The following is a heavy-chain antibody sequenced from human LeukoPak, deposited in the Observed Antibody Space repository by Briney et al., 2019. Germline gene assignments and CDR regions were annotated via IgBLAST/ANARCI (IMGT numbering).Heavy chain of an antibody. CDR2: IYYSGST. Sequence: SETLSLTCTVSGGSISSGDYYWSWIRQPPGKGLEWIGYIYYSGSTYYNPSLKSRVTISVDTSKNQFSLKLSSVTAADTAVYYCARVPVRGVMDFEGFDYWGQGTLVTVSS. J-gene: IGHJ4*02. CDR1: GGSISSGDYY. V-gene: IGHV4-30-4*01. D-gene: IGHD3-10*01. CDR3: ARVPVRGVMDFEGFDY.